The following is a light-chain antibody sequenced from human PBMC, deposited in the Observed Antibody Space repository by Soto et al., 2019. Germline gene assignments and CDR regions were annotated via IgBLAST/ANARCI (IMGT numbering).Light chain of an antibody. CDR2: GAS. CDR3: QQYNNWPPVT. J-gene: IGKJ3*01. Sequence: EIVMTQSPATLSVSPGARATLSCRASQSVYNNFAWYQQKPGQAPRLLIYGASTRATGIPARFSGSGSGTEFTLPISSLQSEDFAVYFCQQYNNWPPVTFGPGTKVDI. V-gene: IGKV3-15*01. CDR1: QSVYNN.